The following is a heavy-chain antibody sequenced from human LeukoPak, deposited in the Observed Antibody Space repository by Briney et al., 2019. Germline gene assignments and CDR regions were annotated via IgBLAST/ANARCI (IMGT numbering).Heavy chain of an antibody. J-gene: IGHJ4*02. CDR1: GGTFSSYA. V-gene: IGHV1-8*02. Sequence: ASVKVSCKASGGTFSSYAISWVRQATGQGLEWMGWMNPHSGNTGYAQKFQGRVTMTRNTSISTAYMELSSLRSEDTAVYYCARLDDILTGGWGQGTLVTVSS. CDR3: ARLDDILTGG. CDR2: MNPHSGNT. D-gene: IGHD3-9*01.